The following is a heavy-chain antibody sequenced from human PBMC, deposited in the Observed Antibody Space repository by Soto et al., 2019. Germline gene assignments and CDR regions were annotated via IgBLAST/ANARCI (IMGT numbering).Heavy chain of an antibody. V-gene: IGHV3-48*03. Sequence: PGGSLRLSCAASGFTFSSYEMNWVRQAPGKGLEWVSYISSSGSTIYYADSVKGRFTISRDNAKNSLYLQMNSLRAEDTAVYYCARVPIQLWYSSSWSLDYWGQGTLVTVSS. D-gene: IGHD6-13*01. CDR1: GFTFSSYE. CDR2: ISSSGSTI. J-gene: IGHJ4*02. CDR3: ARVPIQLWYSSSWSLDY.